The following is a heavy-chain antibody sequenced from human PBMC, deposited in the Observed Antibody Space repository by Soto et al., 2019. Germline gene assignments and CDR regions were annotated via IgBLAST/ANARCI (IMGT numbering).Heavy chain of an antibody. CDR1: GGSISSYY. J-gene: IGHJ6*02. D-gene: IGHD3-10*01. Sequence: PSETLSLTCTVSGGSISSYYWSWIRQPPGKGLEWIGYIYYSGSTNYNPSLKSRVTISVDTSKNQFSLKLSSVTAADTAVYYCASLWFGDSYYYYYGMDVWGQGTTVTVSS. V-gene: IGHV4-59*01. CDR2: IYYSGST. CDR3: ASLWFGDSYYYYYGMDV.